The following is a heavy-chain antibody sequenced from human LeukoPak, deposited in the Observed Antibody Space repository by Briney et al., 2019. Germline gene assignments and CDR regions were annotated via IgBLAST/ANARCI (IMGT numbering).Heavy chain of an antibody. J-gene: IGHJ6*02. Sequence: GGSLRLSCAASGFTFSSYSMNWVRQAPGKGLEWVSYISSSSSTIYYAASVKGRFTISRDNAKNSLYLQMNSLRDEDTAVYYCARVEDCSSTSCYRFVYYYYGMDVWGQGTTVTVSS. V-gene: IGHV3-48*02. CDR1: GFTFSSYS. D-gene: IGHD2-2*01. CDR2: ISSSSSTI. CDR3: ARVEDCSSTSCYRFVYYYYGMDV.